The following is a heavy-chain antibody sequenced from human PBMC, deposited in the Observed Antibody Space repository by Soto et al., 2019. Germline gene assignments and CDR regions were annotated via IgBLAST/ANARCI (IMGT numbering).Heavy chain of an antibody. Sequence: QLVESGGGVVQPGRSLRLSCEASGFTFSNYAMHWVRQAPGKRLEWVGYISDVTNNTYYADSVEDRFTISRDNSRNTLYLQMNDLRLEDTAVYFCAKDFASGWFGGNYFNFWGQGSLVTVSS. CDR1: GFTFSNYA. V-gene: IGHV3-30*18. CDR3: AKDFASGWFGGNYFNF. CDR2: ISDVTNNT. J-gene: IGHJ4*02. D-gene: IGHD6-19*01.